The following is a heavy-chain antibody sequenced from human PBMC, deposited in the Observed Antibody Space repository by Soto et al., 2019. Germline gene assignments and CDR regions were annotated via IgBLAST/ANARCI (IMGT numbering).Heavy chain of an antibody. CDR3: ASTAEYYYDSSGYYGSSDY. V-gene: IGHV1-69*01. CDR1: GGTFSSYA. J-gene: IGHJ4*02. CDR2: IIPIFGTA. Sequence: QVQLVQSGAEVKKPGSSVKVSCKASGGTFSSYAISWVRQAPGQGLEWMGGIIPIFGTANYAQKFQGRVTITADESTSTAYMELSSLRSEDTAVYYCASTAEYYYDSSGYYGSSDYWGQGTLVTVSS. D-gene: IGHD3-22*01.